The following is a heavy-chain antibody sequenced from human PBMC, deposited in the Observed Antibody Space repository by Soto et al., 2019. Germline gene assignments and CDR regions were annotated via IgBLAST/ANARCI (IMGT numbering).Heavy chain of an antibody. CDR2: IRSKANSYAT. CDR1: GLTFSGSA. V-gene: IGHV3-73*01. CDR3: TRQTPYCSSTSCYEILYYCYGMDV. D-gene: IGHD2-2*01. Sequence: GGSLRLSCAASGLTFSGSAMHWVRQASGKGLEWVGRIRSKANSYATAYAASVKGRFTISRDDSKNTAYLQMNSLKTEDTAVYYCTRQTPYCSSTSCYEILYYCYGMDVWGQGTTVTVSS. J-gene: IGHJ6*02.